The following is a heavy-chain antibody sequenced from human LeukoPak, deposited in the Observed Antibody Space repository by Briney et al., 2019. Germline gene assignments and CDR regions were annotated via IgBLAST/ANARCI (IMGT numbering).Heavy chain of an antibody. J-gene: IGHJ4*02. D-gene: IGHD3-10*01. Sequence: SETLSLTCTVSGGSISSYYWSWIRQPPGKGLEWIGYIYYSGSTNYNPSLKSRVTISVDTSKNQFSLKLSSVTAADTAVYYCASGIRRWFGELFFDYWGQGTLVTVSS. V-gene: IGHV4-59*01. CDR1: GGSISSYY. CDR3: ASGIRRWFGELFFDY. CDR2: IYYSGST.